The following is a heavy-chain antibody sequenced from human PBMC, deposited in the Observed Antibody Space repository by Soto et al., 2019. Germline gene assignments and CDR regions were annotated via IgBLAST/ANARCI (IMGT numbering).Heavy chain of an antibody. J-gene: IGHJ4*02. CDR1: GFTFNNHA. Sequence: GSLRLSCAASGFTFNNHAMNLVRQAPGKGLEWVATISGTGGSTYYADSVKGRFTISRDNSKNTLYLQMNSLRVEDTAVYYCAKDRLGGNFDYWGQGTQVTVSS. CDR2: ISGTGGST. CDR3: AKDRLGGNFDY. V-gene: IGHV3-23*01.